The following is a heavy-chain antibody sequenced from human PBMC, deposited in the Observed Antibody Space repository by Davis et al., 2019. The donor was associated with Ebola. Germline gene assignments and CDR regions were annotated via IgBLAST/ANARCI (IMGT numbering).Heavy chain of an antibody. CDR1: GGTFSSYA. D-gene: IGHD3-10*01. J-gene: IGHJ4*02. Sequence: SVKVSCKASGGTFSSYAISWVRQAPGQGLEWMGGIIPILGIANYAQKFQGRVTITADKSTSTAYMELRSLRSDDTAVYYCARDPNYYGSGSQDYWGQGTLVTVSS. CDR2: IIPILGIA. CDR3: ARDPNYYGSGSQDY. V-gene: IGHV1-69*10.